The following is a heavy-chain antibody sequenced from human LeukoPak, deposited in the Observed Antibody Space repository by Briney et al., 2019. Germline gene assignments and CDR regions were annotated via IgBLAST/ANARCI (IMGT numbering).Heavy chain of an antibody. CDR2: INAGNGNT. J-gene: IGHJ5*02. D-gene: IGHD3-10*01. CDR1: GYTFTSYA. CDR3: ARAPITMVRGSWFDP. V-gene: IGHV1-3*01. Sequence: ASVKVSCKASGYTFTSYAMHWVRQAPGQRLEWMGWINAGNGNTKYSQKFQGRVTITRDTSASTVYMELSSLRSGDTAVYYCARAPITMVRGSWFDPWGQGTLVTVSS.